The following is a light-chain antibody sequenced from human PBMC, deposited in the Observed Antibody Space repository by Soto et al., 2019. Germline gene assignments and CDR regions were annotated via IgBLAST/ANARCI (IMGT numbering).Light chain of an antibody. V-gene: IGKV1-5*03. CDR2: SAS. CDR1: QNISSW. CDR3: QEYNGDSGLT. Sequence: DIQMTQSPSTVSASIGDRVTITCRASQNISSWVAWYQQKPGKAPELLIYSASGLENGVPSRFSGSGFGTEFPLTISSLHPDDFATYYCQEYNGDSGLTFGGGTKVEIK. J-gene: IGKJ4*01.